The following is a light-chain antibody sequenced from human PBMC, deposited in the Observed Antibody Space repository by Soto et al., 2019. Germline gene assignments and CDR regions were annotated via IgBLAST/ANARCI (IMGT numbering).Light chain of an antibody. J-gene: IGLJ2*01. CDR2: EVS. CDR1: SSDVGSYNL. CDR3: CSYADITSVV. Sequence: QSVLTQPASVSGSPGQSITISCTGTSSDVGSYNLVSWYQQHPGKAPEFIIYEVSKRPSGVSNRFSGSKSGNTASLTISGLQAEDEADYYCCSYADITSVVFGGGTKLTV. V-gene: IGLV2-23*02.